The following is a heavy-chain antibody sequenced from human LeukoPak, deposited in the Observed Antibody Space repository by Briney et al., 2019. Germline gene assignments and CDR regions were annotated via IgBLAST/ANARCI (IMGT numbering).Heavy chain of an antibody. Sequence: GGSLGPSCAASGFTFSSYGMHWVRQAPGKGLEWVAVIWYDGSNKYYADSVKGRFTISTDNSDNTLSLQMSSLRAEDTAMYYCARGGPYSSSRYYFDYWGAESLGTVSS. CDR3: ARGGPYSSSRYYFDY. CDR1: GFTFSSYG. V-gene: IGHV3-33*01. CDR2: IWYDGSNK. D-gene: IGHD6-13*01. J-gene: IGHJ4*02.